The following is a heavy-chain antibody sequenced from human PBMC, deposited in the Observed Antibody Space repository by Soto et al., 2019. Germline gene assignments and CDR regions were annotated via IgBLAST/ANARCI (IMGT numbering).Heavy chain of an antibody. D-gene: IGHD6-13*01. J-gene: IGHJ4*02. CDR3: AREISSWLFDY. V-gene: IGHV3-48*01. CDR2: ISSSSSTI. CDR1: GFTFSSYS. Sequence: GGSLRLSCAASGFTFSSYSMNWVRQAPGKGLEWVSYISSSSSTIYYADSVKGRFTISRDNAKNSLYLQMNSLRAEDTAVYYCAREISSWLFDYWGQGTLVTVSS.